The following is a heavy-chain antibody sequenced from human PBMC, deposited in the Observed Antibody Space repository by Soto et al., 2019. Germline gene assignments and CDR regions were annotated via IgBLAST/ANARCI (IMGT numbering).Heavy chain of an antibody. CDR1: GLSITDSEMG. D-gene: IGHD6-19*01. V-gene: IGHV2-26*01. CDR3: ARRHLAVAVSPWFDP. J-gene: IGHJ5*02. CDR2: IDSSGEK. Sequence: QVTLKESGPVLVNPTETLTLRCTVSGLSITDSEMGVSWIRQPPGQPLEWLAHIDSSGEKSYRTFLKSRLAISKYTSKSQIVLTMTNMDPADTATYYCARRHLAVAVSPWFDPWGQGIPVTVSS.